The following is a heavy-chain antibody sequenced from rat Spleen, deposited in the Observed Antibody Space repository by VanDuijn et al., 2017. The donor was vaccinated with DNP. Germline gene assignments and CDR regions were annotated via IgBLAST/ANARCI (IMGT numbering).Heavy chain of an antibody. Sequence: EVQLVESGGGLVQPGRSMKLSCAASGFTFSSFPMAWVRQAPTKGLEWVATISTSGGSTYYRDSVKGRFTISRDNAKSTLYLQMNSLRSEDTATYYCTRSIHTTGIGPFDYWGQGVMVTVSS. J-gene: IGHJ2*01. CDR3: TRSIHTTGIGPFDY. CDR2: ISTSGGST. D-gene: IGHD1-9*01. V-gene: IGHV5-46*01. CDR1: GFTFSSFP.